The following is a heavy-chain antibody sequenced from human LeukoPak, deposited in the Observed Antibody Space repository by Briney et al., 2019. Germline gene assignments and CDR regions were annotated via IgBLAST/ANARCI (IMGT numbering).Heavy chain of an antibody. CDR2: IYHSGST. J-gene: IGHJ6*02. Sequence: SETLSLTCTVSGGSISSSSYYWGWIRQPPGKGLEWIGSIYHSGSTYYNPSLKSRVTISVDTSKNQFSLKLSSVTAADTAVYYCARTTDGMDVWGQGTTVTVSS. CDR3: ARTTDGMDV. D-gene: IGHD4-17*01. CDR1: GGSISSSSYY. V-gene: IGHV4-39*07.